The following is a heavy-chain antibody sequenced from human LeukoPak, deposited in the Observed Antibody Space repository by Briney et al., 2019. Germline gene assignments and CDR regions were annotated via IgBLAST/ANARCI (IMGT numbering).Heavy chain of an antibody. CDR3: ARASNYDFWSGYYWTHDAFDN. CDR1: GYTFTTYG. V-gene: IGHV1-18*01. J-gene: IGHJ3*02. CDR2: ISAYNGNT. D-gene: IGHD3-3*01. Sequence: ASVKVSCKASGYTFTTYGINWVRQAPGQGLEWMGWISAYNGNTNYAQKLQGRVTMTTDTSTSTAYMELRSLRSDDTAVYYCARASNYDFWSGYYWTHDAFDNWGQGTMVTVSS.